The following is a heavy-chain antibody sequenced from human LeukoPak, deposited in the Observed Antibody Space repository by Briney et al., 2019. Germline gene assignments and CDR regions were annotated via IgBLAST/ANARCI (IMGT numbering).Heavy chain of an antibody. CDR3: AKGGSCWYNWFDP. J-gene: IGHJ5*02. V-gene: IGHV3-23*01. CDR2: ISDSGGST. CDR1: GFTFSSYA. Sequence: GGSLRLSCEASGFTFSSYAMSWVRQAPGKGLEWVSAISDSGGSTYYADSVKGRFTISRDNSKNTLYLQMNSLRAEDTAVYYCAKGGSCWYNWFDPWGQGTLVTVSS. D-gene: IGHD6-19*01.